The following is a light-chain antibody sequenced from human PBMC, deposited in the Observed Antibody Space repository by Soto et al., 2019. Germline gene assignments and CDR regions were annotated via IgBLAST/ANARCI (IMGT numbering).Light chain of an antibody. CDR3: QQYNNWPRRT. J-gene: IGKJ1*01. Sequence: DIQMTQAPSSRSASVGDRVTIPCRASQSISSYLNWYQQKPGKAPKLLIYSASTRATGIPARFSGSGSGTEFTLTISSLQSEDFAVYYCQQYNNWPRRTFGQGTKVDIK. CDR1: QSISSY. CDR2: SAS. V-gene: IGKV1-39*01.